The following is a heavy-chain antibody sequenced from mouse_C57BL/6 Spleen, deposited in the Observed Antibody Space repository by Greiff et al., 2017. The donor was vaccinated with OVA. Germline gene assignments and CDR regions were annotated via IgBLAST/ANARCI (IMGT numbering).Heavy chain of an antibody. CDR3: ARTGMVTTDAMDY. V-gene: IGHV1-53*01. Sequence: QVQLQQPGTELVKPGASVKLSCKASGYTFTSYWMHWVKQRPGQDLEWIGNINPSNGGTNYNEKFKSKATLTVDKSSSTAYMQLSSLTSEDSAVYYCARTGMVTTDAMDYWGQGTSVTVSS. CDR2: INPSNGGT. CDR1: GYTFTSYW. J-gene: IGHJ4*01. D-gene: IGHD2-2*01.